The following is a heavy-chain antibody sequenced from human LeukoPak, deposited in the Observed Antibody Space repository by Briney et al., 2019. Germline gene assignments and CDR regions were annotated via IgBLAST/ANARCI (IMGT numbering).Heavy chain of an antibody. CDR3: AKDPYSSGPYNWFDP. CDR2: LSASGGLT. Sequence: GGSLRLSCAASGFTFSSYAMSWVRQAPGKGLEWVSGLSASGGLTYYADSVKGRFTISRDNSKNTLYLQMNSLRADDTAVYYCAKDPYSSGPYNWFDPWGQGTLVTVSS. J-gene: IGHJ5*02. CDR1: GFTFSSYA. D-gene: IGHD6-19*01. V-gene: IGHV3-23*01.